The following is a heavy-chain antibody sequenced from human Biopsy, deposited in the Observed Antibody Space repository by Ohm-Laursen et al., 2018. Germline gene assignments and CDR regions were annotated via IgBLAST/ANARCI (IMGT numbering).Heavy chain of an antibody. D-gene: IGHD1-26*01. CDR2: IYYSGST. CDR3: ARVGAGAPSIDYFDY. Sequence: SDTLSLTCTVSGGSIGSFFWSWIRQPPGKGLEWTGYIYYSGSTNYNPSLRSRVTISVDRSKNQFSLELSSVTAADTAVYYCARVGAGAPSIDYFDYWGQGALVTVSS. V-gene: IGHV4-59*07. J-gene: IGHJ4*02. CDR1: GGSIGSFF.